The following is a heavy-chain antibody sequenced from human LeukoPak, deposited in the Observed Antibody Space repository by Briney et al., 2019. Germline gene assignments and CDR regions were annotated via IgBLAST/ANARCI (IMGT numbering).Heavy chain of an antibody. V-gene: IGHV3-7*01. J-gene: IGHJ6*03. CDR2: IKQDGSEK. CDR1: GFTFSSYW. Sequence: GGSLRLSCAVSGFTFSSYWMSWVRQAPGKGLEWVANIKQDGSEKYYVDSVKGRFTISRDNAKNSLYLQMNSLRAEDTAVYYCARAKVTYYDFWSGYTYYYYMDVWGKGTTVTVSS. CDR3: ARAKVTYYDFWSGYTYYYYMDV. D-gene: IGHD3-3*01.